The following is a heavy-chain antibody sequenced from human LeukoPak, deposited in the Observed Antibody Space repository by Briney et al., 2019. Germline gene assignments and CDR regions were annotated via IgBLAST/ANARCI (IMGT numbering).Heavy chain of an antibody. V-gene: IGHV3-23*01. Sequence: GGSLRLSCEASGFTFSNYGMAWFRQAPGKGLEWVSTINLNGDETHYADSVKGRFTISRDNSKSTLALRMSSLRVEDTAVYYCAKDPRSMIQAFDIWGQGTMVTVSS. CDR1: GFTFSNYG. CDR3: AKDPRSMIQAFDI. CDR2: INLNGDET. D-gene: IGHD3-22*01. J-gene: IGHJ3*02.